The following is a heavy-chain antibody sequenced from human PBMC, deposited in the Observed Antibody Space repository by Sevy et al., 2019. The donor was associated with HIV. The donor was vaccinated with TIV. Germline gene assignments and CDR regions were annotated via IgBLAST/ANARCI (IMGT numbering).Heavy chain of an antibody. CDR2: IDPISAGT. V-gene: IGHV1-2*02. D-gene: IGHD7-27*01. Sequence: ASVKVSCKASGYTFTGHYLHWVRQAPGRGLEWMGWIDPISAGTNYAQKFKGRVTMARDTSISTAYMELSRLRFDDTAMYYCVRIRFHTGAFDSWGQGTLVTVSS. CDR1: GYTFTGHY. CDR3: VRIRFHTGAFDS. J-gene: IGHJ4*02.